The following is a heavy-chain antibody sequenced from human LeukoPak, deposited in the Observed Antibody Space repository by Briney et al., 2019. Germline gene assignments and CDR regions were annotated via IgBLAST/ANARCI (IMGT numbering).Heavy chain of an antibody. CDR2: ISYDGSNK. V-gene: IGHV3-30-3*01. CDR3: ARGLKGTHYYDSS. Sequence: PGGSLRLSCAASGFTFSSYAMHWVRQAPGKGLEWVAVISYDGSNKYYADSVKGRFTISRDNSKNTLYLQMNSLRAEDTAVYYCARGLKGTHYYDSSWGQGTLVTVSS. D-gene: IGHD3-22*01. CDR1: GFTFSSYA. J-gene: IGHJ4*02.